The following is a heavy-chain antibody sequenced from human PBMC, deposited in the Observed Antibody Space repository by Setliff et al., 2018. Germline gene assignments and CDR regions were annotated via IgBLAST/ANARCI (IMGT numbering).Heavy chain of an antibody. CDR3: ARLRGASDY. J-gene: IGHJ4*02. CDR2: IYYSGST. V-gene: IGHV4-39*07. Sequence: PSETLSLTCTVSGGSISSRSYYWGWNRQPPGKGLEWIGSIYYSGSTNYNPSLESRVTISVDTSKNQFSLRLNSATAADTAVYYCARLRGASDYWGQGTLVTVSS. D-gene: IGHD3-16*01. CDR1: GGSISSRSYY.